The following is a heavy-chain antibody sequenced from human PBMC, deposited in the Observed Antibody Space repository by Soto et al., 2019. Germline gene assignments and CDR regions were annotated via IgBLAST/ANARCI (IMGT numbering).Heavy chain of an antibody. CDR3: ARDFSFGYNLIPHWYFDL. J-gene: IGHJ2*01. Sequence: QVQLVQSGAEVKKPGASVKVSCKTSGYTFTDYYIYWMRQAPGQGLEWMGWINPNSGGTHSAQKFKGRVTMTMDTSVSTAFMELSRLRSDDTAVYYCARDFSFGYNLIPHWYFDLWGRGTLVTVSS. CDR2: INPNSGGT. V-gene: IGHV1-2*02. CDR1: GYTFTDYY. D-gene: IGHD3-10*01.